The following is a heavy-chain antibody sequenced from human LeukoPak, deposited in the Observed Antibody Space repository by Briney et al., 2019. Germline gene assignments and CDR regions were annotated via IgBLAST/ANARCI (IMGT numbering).Heavy chain of an antibody. J-gene: IGHJ3*01. CDR2: ISSDGSST. D-gene: IGHD1-26*01. Sequence: QPGGSLRLSRAASGFTFRNYWMHWVRQGPGKGLVWVSCISSDGSSTRYADSVKDRFTISRDNAKNTLYLQMNSLRAEDTAVYYCGRGGSPPEALGDTFDVWGQGTMVTVSS. CDR3: GRGGSPPEALGDTFDV. V-gene: IGHV3-74*01. CDR1: GFTFRNYW.